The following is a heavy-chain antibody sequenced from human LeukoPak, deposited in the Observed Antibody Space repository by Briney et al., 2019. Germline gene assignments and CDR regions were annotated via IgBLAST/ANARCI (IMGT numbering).Heavy chain of an antibody. CDR3: VRDLYWGGSDY. Sequence: GGSLRPSCAASGFTFSSYWMYWVRQAPGKGLVWVSRINGDGSRISCADSVQGRFTISRDNAKNTLSLQMHSLRAEDTAVYYCVRDLYWGGSDYWGQGTLVTVSS. V-gene: IGHV3-74*01. CDR1: GFTFSSYW. CDR2: INGDGSRI. J-gene: IGHJ4*02. D-gene: IGHD2-8*02.